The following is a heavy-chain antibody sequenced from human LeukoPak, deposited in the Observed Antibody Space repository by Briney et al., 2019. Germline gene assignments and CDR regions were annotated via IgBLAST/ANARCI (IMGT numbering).Heavy chain of an antibody. D-gene: IGHD1-1*01. J-gene: IGHJ4*02. Sequence: SGGSLRRSCAASGFSFSSHAMCWVRQAPGKGLEWVSSIDISGSSTYYADSVQGRFTISRDNSKNTLYLQMNSLRAEDTALYYCANEVRPNDYWGQGTLVTVSS. CDR2: IDISGSST. CDR3: ANEVRPNDY. CDR1: GFSFSSHA. V-gene: IGHV3-23*05.